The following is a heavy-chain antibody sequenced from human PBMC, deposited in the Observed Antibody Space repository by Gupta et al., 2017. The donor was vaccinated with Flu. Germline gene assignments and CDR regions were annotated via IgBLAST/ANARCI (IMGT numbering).Heavy chain of an antibody. CDR3: ARNRGWEQFDY. V-gene: IGHV3-7*01. CDR2: INQDGSTN. D-gene: IGHD5-24*01. Sequence: EVQLVESGGGQVQPGGFLRLSCTDSEFFFSDSWMHWVRQAPGKGLAEVSNINQDGSTNNYMDSLKGRFTVSRDNAKYTLYLQMDSLRAGDTAVYFCARNRGWEQFDYWGQGTLVTVSS. J-gene: IGHJ4*02. CDR1: EFFFSDSW.